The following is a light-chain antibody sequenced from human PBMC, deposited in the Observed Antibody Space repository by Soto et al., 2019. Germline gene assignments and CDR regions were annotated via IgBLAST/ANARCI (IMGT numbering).Light chain of an antibody. CDR1: QFVSSR. Sequence: DIVVTQSPATLSASPGERVTLSCRASQFVSSRLAWYQRRPGQVPRLLIYDTSTRARGISARFSGSASGTDFTLTISRLQSEDFAVYYCQEYIQWPPGMFGPGTTVDIK. CDR2: DTS. J-gene: IGKJ1*01. V-gene: IGKV3-15*01. CDR3: QEYIQWPPGM.